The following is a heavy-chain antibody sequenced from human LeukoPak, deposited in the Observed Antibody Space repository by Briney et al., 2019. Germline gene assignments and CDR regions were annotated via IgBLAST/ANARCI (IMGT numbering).Heavy chain of an antibody. V-gene: IGHV4-4*02. J-gene: IGHJ4*02. D-gene: IGHD3-10*01. CDR2: IYHRGST. CDR1: GGSISNSNW. Sequence: AGTLSLTCAVSGGSISNSNWWGGVRQPPGKGLEGIGQIYHRGSTNYNPSLRSRVTMSVDTSKNQFSLKLSSVTAADTAVYYCARDPSYYYGSGPFDYWGQGTLVTVSS. CDR3: ARDPSYYYGSGPFDY.